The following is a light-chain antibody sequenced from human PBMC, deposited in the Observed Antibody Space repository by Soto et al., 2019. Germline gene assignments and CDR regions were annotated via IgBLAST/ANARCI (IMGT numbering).Light chain of an antibody. CDR3: TSWTTSTTMI. J-gene: IGLJ2*01. CDR1: SSDIGAYNL. Sequence: QSALTQPASVSGSPGQSTTISCTATSSDIGAYNLVSWYQQHPAKAPKLMLYDVNIRPSGVSNRFSGSKSGNTASLTISGLQAEDEADYYCTSWTTSTTMIFGGGTKLTV. V-gene: IGLV2-14*03. CDR2: DVN.